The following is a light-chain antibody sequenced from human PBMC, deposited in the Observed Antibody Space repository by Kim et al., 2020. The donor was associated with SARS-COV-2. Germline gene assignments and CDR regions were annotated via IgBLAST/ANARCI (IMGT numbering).Light chain of an antibody. J-gene: IGKJ2*01. CDR2: GAS. CDR1: QSIGTN. Sequence: VMTQSPATLSLSPGERAILSCRASQSIGTNLAWYHQKPGQAPRLLIYGASTRATGVPARISGSASGSDFTLPISTLQSGDFGIYYCQQYNNWFPYTFGQETKLEFK. CDR3: QQYNNWFPYT. V-gene: IGKV3-15*01.